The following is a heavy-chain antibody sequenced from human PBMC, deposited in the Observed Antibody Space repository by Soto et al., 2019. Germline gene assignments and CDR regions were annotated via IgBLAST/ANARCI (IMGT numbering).Heavy chain of an antibody. D-gene: IGHD3-9*01. CDR3: ARVVTYYDILTGYYKEDYFDY. CDR2: MNPNSGNT. J-gene: IGHJ4*02. Sequence: ASMKVSCKASGYTFTRYDINWVRQATGQGLGWMGWMNPNSGNTGYAQKFQGRVTMTRNTSISTAYMELSSLRSEDTAVYYCARVVTYYDILTGYYKEDYFDYWGQGTLVTVSS. CDR1: GYTFTRYD. V-gene: IGHV1-8*01.